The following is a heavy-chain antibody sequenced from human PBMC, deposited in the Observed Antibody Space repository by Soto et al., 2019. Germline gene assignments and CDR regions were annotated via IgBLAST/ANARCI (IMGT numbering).Heavy chain of an antibody. CDR2: IKGDEITT. Sequence: GGSLRLSCAASGFTFSNYWIHWVRQAPGKGLVWVSRIKGDEITTNYADSVKGRFTISRDNAKNTVFLQMHSLRAEDTAVYFCAKDKDTTFSPQDYWGQGTLVTVSS. CDR1: GFTFSNYW. V-gene: IGHV3-74*01. J-gene: IGHJ4*02. CDR3: AKDKDTTFSPQDY. D-gene: IGHD2-15*01.